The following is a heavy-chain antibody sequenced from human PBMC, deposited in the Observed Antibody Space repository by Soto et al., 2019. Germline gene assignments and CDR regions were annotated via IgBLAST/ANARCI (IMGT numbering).Heavy chain of an antibody. CDR1: GFTFTDYH. Sequence: GGSLRLSCEASGFTFTDYHMSWIRQAPGKGLEWVALISETGSHTAYAESVKGRFTISRDNARPSVFLQMNSLRSDDTAVYFCGRSLRATSPLTFWGQGTPVTVSS. D-gene: IGHD7-27*01. J-gene: IGHJ4*02. CDR3: GRSLRATSPLTF. CDR2: ISETGSHT. V-gene: IGHV3-11*06.